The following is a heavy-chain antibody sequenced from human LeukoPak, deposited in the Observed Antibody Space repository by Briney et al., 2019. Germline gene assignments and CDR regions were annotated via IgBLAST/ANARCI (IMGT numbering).Heavy chain of an antibody. Sequence: PGGSLRLSCAASRFTFSSYGMHWVRQAPGKGLEWVAFIRYDGSNKYYADSVKGRFTISRDNSKNTLYLQMNSLRAEDAAVYYCAKDQGQYGSGTYYSIDYWGQGTLVTVSS. CDR1: RFTFSSYG. CDR3: AKDQGQYGSGTYYSIDY. V-gene: IGHV3-30*02. J-gene: IGHJ4*02. CDR2: IRYDGSNK. D-gene: IGHD3-10*01.